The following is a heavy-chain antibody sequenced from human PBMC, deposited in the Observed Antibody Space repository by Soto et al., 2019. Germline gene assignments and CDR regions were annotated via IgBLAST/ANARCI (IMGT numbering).Heavy chain of an antibody. V-gene: IGHV1-18*01. CDR2: ITTDKGKT. CDR3: ACRCPAFDY. J-gene: IGHJ4*02. CDR1: GYTFTSFG. Sequence: QVQLVQSGPEVKKPGASVKVSCKTSGYTFTSFGISWVRQAPGQGLEWMGWITTDKGKTNYAQKFQGRVTMTTDTSTSTAYMELRSLRSDDTAVYYCACRCPAFDYWGQGTLVTVSS.